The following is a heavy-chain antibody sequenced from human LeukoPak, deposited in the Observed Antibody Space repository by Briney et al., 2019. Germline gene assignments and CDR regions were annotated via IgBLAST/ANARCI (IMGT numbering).Heavy chain of an antibody. V-gene: IGHV1-2*02. Sequence: ASVKVSCTASGYTFTGYNMHLMRHGPGQGLEWMGWINPNSGGTNYAQKFQGRVTMTRDTSISTAYTELSRLRSDDTAVYYCARGYPTTSMGNFDYWGQGALVTVSS. D-gene: IGHD2-2*01. J-gene: IGHJ4*02. CDR1: GYTFTGYN. CDR3: ARGYPTTSMGNFDY. CDR2: INPNSGGT.